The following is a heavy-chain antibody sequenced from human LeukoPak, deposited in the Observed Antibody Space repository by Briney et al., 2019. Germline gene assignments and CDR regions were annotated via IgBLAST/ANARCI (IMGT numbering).Heavy chain of an antibody. J-gene: IGHJ3*02. CDR3: AKGNGFDI. CDR2: ISDSGGSI. V-gene: IGHV3-23*01. CDR1: GFTFSNYA. Sequence: PGGSLRLSCAASGFTFSNYAMNWVRQAPGKGLEWVSGISDSGGSIYYTGSVKGRFTISRDNSKNTLYLQMNSLRAADTAVYYCAKGNGFDIWGRGTMVTVSS.